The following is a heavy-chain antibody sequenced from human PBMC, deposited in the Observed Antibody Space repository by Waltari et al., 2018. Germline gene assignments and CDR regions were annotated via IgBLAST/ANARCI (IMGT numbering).Heavy chain of an antibody. Sequence: EVQLVESGGVVVQPGGSLRLSCAASGFTFDDYAMHWVRQAPGKGLEWVSLISWDGGSTYYADSVKGRFTISRDNSKNSLYLQMNSLRAEDTALYYCAKDAYSSSSHYFDYWGQGTLVTVSS. V-gene: IGHV3-43D*03. CDR1: GFTFDDYA. J-gene: IGHJ4*02. D-gene: IGHD6-6*01. CDR2: ISWDGGST. CDR3: AKDAYSSSSHYFDY.